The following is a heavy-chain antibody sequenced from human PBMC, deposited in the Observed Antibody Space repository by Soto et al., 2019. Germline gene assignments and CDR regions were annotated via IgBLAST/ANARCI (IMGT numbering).Heavy chain of an antibody. CDR1: GFTFSNYN. D-gene: IGHD2-2*01. CDR2: ISSNTHYI. CDR3: ARDEAPVVPAAATDY. Sequence: PGGSLRLSCAASGFTFSNYNMNWVRQAPGKGLEWVSSISSNTHYIYYADSVEGRFTISRDNAKNSLYLQMNSLRAEDTAVYYCARDEAPVVPAAATDYWGQGTLVTVSS. V-gene: IGHV3-21*01. J-gene: IGHJ4*02.